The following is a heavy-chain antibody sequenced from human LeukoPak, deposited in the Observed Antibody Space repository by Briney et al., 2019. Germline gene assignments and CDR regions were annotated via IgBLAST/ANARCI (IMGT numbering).Heavy chain of an antibody. Sequence: GGSLRLSCAASGFTFSSYAMHWVRQAPGKGLEYVSAISSNGGTTYYANSVKGRFTISRDNSKNTLYLQMGSLGAEDMAVYYCARDSVRGSTSLLNWFDPWGQGTLVTLSS. V-gene: IGHV3-64*01. CDR3: ARDSVRGSTSLLNWFDP. CDR2: ISSNGGTT. CDR1: GFTFSSYA. D-gene: IGHD2-2*01. J-gene: IGHJ5*02.